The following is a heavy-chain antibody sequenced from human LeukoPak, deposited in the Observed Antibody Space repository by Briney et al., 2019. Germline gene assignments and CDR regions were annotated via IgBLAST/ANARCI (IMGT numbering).Heavy chain of an antibody. CDR1: GFTFSSSD. CDR2: IGTIGDT. D-gene: IGHD4-17*01. CDR3: ARAAFGDSHFDN. J-gene: IGHJ4*02. V-gene: IGHV3-13*04. Sequence: GGSLRLSCAASGFTFSSSDMHWVRHPAGKGLEWVSAIGTIGDTYYLGSVKGRFTISRENAKNSLYLQMNSLRAGDTAVYYCARAAFGDSHFDNWGQGILVTVSS.